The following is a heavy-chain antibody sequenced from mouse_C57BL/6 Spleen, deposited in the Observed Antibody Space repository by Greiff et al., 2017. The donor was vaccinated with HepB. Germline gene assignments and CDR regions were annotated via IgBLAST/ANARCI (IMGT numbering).Heavy chain of an antibody. V-gene: IGHV5-9*01. J-gene: IGHJ3*01. CDR3: ARHVEGYYGSSPWFAY. CDR2: ISGGGGNT. CDR1: GFTFSSYT. Sequence: EVHLVESGGGLVKPGGSLKLSCAASGFTFSSYTMSWVRQTPEKRLEWVATISGGGGNTYYPDSVKGRFTISRDNAKNTLYLQMSSLRSEDTALYYCARHVEGYYGSSPWFAYWGQGTLVTVSA. D-gene: IGHD1-1*01.